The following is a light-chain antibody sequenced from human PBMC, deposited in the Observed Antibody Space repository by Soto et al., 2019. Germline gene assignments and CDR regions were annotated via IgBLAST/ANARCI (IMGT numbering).Light chain of an antibody. Sequence: DIELTQSPSTLSGSGGDIFTITCRASQTISSWLAWYQQKPGKAPKLPIYDASNLETGVPSGFSGSGSGTDFTFTISSLQPEDIATYYCQQYDNLPITFGQGTRLEIK. CDR3: QQYDNLPIT. J-gene: IGKJ5*01. CDR1: QTISSW. V-gene: IGKV1-33*01. CDR2: DAS.